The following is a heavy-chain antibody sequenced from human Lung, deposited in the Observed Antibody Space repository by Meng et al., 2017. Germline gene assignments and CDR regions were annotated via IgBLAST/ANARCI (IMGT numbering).Heavy chain of an antibody. D-gene: IGHD4-11*01. CDR3: ARGPTTMAHDFDY. CDR2: INHSGST. Sequence: VQLTQWGVGLLKPSETLSLTCVVSGGSFSDYYWSWIRQPPGKGLEWIGEINHSGSTNYNPSLESRATISVDTSQNNLSLKLSSVTAADSAVYYCARGPTTMAHDFDYWGQGTLVTVAS. J-gene: IGHJ4*02. V-gene: IGHV4-34*01. CDR1: GGSFSDYY.